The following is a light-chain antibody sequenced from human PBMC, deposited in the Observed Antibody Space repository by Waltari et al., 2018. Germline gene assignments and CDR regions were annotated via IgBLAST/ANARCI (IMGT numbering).Light chain of an antibody. CDR1: ALPKQY. V-gene: IGLV3-25*03. J-gene: IGLJ3*02. Sequence: SYELTQPPSVSVSPGQTARITCSGDALPKQYAYWYQQKPGQAPVLVIYKDSERPPGIPERFSGSSSGTPVTLTISGVQAEDEADYYCQSADSSGSWVFGGGTKLTVL. CDR2: KDS. CDR3: QSADSSGSWV.